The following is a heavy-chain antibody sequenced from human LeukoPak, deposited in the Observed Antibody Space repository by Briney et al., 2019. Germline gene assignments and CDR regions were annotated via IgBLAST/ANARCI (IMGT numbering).Heavy chain of an antibody. V-gene: IGHV3-72*01. CDR3: AVSVTLTLDY. D-gene: IGHD4-17*01. J-gene: IGHJ4*02. CDR1: GFTVSSNY. CDR2: IRNKANTYTT. Sequence: GGSLRLSCAASGFTVSSNYMSWVRQAPGKGLEWIGRIRNKANTYTTEYAASVKDRFTISRDDSKNSLYLQMNSLKTEDTAMYYCAVSVTLTLDYWGQGTLVTVSS.